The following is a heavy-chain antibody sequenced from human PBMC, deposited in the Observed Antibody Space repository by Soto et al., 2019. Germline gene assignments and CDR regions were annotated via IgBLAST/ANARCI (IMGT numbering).Heavy chain of an antibody. Sequence: GGSLRLSCAASGFTFSSYAMSWVRQAPGKGLEWVSAISGSGGSTYYADSVKGRFTISRDNSKNTLYLQMNGLRVEDTAVYYCAKDRLAGNFDYWGQGTQVTVSS. J-gene: IGHJ4*02. CDR2: ISGSGGST. V-gene: IGHV3-23*01. CDR3: AKDRLAGNFDY. CDR1: GFTFSSYA.